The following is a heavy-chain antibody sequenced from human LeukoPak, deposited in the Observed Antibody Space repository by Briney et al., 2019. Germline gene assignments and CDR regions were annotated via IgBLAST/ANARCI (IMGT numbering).Heavy chain of an antibody. J-gene: IGHJ4*02. CDR1: GYTFTGYY. D-gene: IGHD3-10*01. V-gene: IGHV1-2*04. Sequence: ASVKVSCKASGYTFTGYYMHWVRQAPGQGLEWMGWINPNSGGTNYAQKFQGWVTMTRDTSISTAYMELSRLRSDDTAVYYCERGRARFGELFPDYWGQGTLVTVSS. CDR3: ERGRARFGELFPDY. CDR2: INPNSGGT.